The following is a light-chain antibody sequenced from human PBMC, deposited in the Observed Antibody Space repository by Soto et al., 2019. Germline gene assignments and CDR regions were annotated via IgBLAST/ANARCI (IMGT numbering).Light chain of an antibody. J-gene: IGLJ3*02. Sequence: CASSTGAVTSDYWANWFQQKPGQAPRALVYSTSKRQSWTPARFSGSLLGGKAALTLSGVQPEDEADYYCLLFYGGGGVFGGGTKLTVL. CDR3: LLFYGGGGV. CDR2: STS. V-gene: IGLV7-43*01. CDR1: TGAVTSDYW.